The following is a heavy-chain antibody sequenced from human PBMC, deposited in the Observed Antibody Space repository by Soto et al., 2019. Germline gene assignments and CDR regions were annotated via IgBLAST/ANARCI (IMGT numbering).Heavy chain of an antibody. J-gene: IGHJ4*02. CDR3: ARGSDYTGSHQYSFDY. CDR1: GGTFSSYA. CDR2: IIPIFGTA. V-gene: IGHV1-69*12. D-gene: IGHD4-4*01. Sequence: QVQLVQSGAEVKKPGSSVKVSCKASGGTFSSYAISWVRQAPGQGLEWMGGIIPIFGTANYAQKFQGRVTITADESTRTAYMELSSLRSEDTAVYYCARGSDYTGSHQYSFDYWGQGTLVTVSS.